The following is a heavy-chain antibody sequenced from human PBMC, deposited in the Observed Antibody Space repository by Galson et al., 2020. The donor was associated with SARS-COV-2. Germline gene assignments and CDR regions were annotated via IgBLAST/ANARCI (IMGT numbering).Heavy chain of an antibody. CDR3: LRAWFGEFH. Sequence: GESLKISCAGSGFTFSTYWMHWVRQSPGEGLVWVSGINHGGTVTAHADSVRGRFTISRDDSKEMLFLQMNDLRVEDTGVYYCLRAWFGEFHWGPGTRVAVSS. CDR1: GFTFSTYW. CDR2: INHGGTVT. V-gene: IGHV3-74*01. D-gene: IGHD3-10*01. J-gene: IGHJ4*02.